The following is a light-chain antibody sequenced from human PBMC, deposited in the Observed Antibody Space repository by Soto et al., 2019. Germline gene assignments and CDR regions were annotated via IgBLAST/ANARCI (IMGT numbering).Light chain of an antibody. CDR1: QSLVYSDGCAY. V-gene: IGKV2-30*01. Sequence: DVVMTQSPLSLSVTLGQPASICCRSTQSLVYSDGCAYLNWFHQRPGQSPRRLIYKASNRDSGVPDRFSGSGSGTDFTLKISRVEAEDVGVYYCMQGSHSPITFGQGTRLEIK. CDR2: KAS. CDR3: MQGSHSPIT. J-gene: IGKJ5*01.